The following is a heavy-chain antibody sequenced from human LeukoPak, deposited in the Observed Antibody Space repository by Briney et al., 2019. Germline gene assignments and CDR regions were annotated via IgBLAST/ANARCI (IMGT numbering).Heavy chain of an antibody. CDR3: AARKVRGVWFYLDY. CDR1: GFTFSSYS. CDR2: IYDDNT. J-gene: IGHJ4*02. D-gene: IGHD3-10*01. V-gene: IGHV3-23*01. Sequence: GGSLRLSCAASGFTFSSYSMNWVRQAPGKGLEWVSTIYDDNTYYADSVKGRFAISTDNSKNTLYLQMNSLRVEDTAVYFCAARKVRGVWFYLDYWGQGTLVTVSS.